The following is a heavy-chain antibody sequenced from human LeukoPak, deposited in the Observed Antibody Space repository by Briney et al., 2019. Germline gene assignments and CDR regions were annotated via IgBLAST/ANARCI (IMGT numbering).Heavy chain of an antibody. CDR2: ISWDGGST. CDR1: GFTFDDYP. Sequence: GGSLRFSCAASGFTFDDYPMHWVRKAPGKGLEWVSLISWDGGSTYYADSVKGRFTISRDNSKNSLYLQMNSLRTEDTALYYCAKESVYYYDSSGYLGYWGQGTLVTVSS. D-gene: IGHD3-22*01. CDR3: AKESVYYYDSSGYLGY. V-gene: IGHV3-43*01. J-gene: IGHJ4*02.